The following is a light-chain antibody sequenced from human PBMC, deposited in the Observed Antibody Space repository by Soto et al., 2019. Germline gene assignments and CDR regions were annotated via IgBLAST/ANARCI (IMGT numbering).Light chain of an antibody. CDR1: SSNIGNNY. V-gene: IGLV1-51*01. CDR2: DNN. Sequence: QSVLTQPPSVYAAPGQKVTISCSGSSSNIGNNYVSWYQQLPGTAPKLLIYDNNKRPSGIPDRFSGSKSGTSATLGITGLQTGDEADYYCGTWDSSLSAGDVVFGGGTKLTVL. CDR3: GTWDSSLSAGDVV. J-gene: IGLJ2*01.